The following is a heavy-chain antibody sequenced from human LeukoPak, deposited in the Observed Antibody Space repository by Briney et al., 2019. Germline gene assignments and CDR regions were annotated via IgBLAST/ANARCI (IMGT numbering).Heavy chain of an antibody. Sequence: GGSLRLYCAASGFTVTNNYMSWVRQAPGKGLEWVSILYTAGSTYYADSVKARFTISRDNSKNTVHLQMNSLRVEDTAVYYCARSKTAPGDAFDIWGQGTMVTVSS. CDR2: LYTAGST. CDR1: GFTVTNNY. V-gene: IGHV3-66*01. CDR3: ARSKTAPGDAFDI. J-gene: IGHJ3*02.